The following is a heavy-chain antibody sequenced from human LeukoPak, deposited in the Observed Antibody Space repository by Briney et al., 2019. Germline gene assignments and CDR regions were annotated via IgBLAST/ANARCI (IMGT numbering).Heavy chain of an antibody. Sequence: PSETLSLTCTVSGGSVSSSSYYWDWVRPPPGKGLEWIGAIHYNGRTFYNPSLRSRVTISVDTSKNQFSLKLSSVTTADTAVYYCARDDNGDSNWFDPWGQGTLVTVSS. CDR2: IHYNGRT. J-gene: IGHJ5*02. CDR3: ARDDNGDSNWFDP. D-gene: IGHD4/OR15-4a*01. V-gene: IGHV4-39*02. CDR1: GGSVSSSSYY.